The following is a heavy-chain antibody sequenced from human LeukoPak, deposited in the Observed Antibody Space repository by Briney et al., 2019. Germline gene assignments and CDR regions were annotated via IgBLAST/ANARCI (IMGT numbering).Heavy chain of an antibody. CDR2: INHSGST. CDR3: ARSTVYFDAFDI. CDR1: GGSFSGYY. J-gene: IGHJ3*02. Sequence: SETLSLTCAVYGGSFSGYYRSWIRQPPGKGLEWIGEINHSGSTNYNPSLKSRVTISVDTSKNQFSLKLSSVTAADTAVYYCARSTVYFDAFDIWGQGTMVTVSS. V-gene: IGHV4-34*01. D-gene: IGHD2/OR15-2a*01.